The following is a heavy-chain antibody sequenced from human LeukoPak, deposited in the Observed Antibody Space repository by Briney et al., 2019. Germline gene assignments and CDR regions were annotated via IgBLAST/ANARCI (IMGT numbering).Heavy chain of an antibody. CDR2: IYHSGST. Sequence: WETLSLTCAVSGYSISSGYYWGWIRQPPGKGLEWIGSIYHSGSTYYNPSLKSRATISVDTSKNQFSLKLSSVTAADTAVYYCARHSGLRFLEWENYFDYWGQGTLVTVSS. V-gene: IGHV4-38-2*01. J-gene: IGHJ4*02. CDR1: GYSISSGYY. CDR3: ARHSGLRFLEWENYFDY. D-gene: IGHD3-3*01.